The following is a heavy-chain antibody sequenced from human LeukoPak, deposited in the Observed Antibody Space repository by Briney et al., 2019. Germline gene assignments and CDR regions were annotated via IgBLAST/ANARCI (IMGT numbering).Heavy chain of an antibody. V-gene: IGHV3-23*01. J-gene: IGHJ4*02. CDR2: ISGSGGST. CDR3: AKEPTASTRPLDY. D-gene: IGHD5-18*01. CDR1: GFTFSSYA. Sequence: GGSLRLSCAASGFTFSSYAMSWVRQAPGKGLEWVSAISGSGGSTYYADSVKGRFTIPRDNSKNTLYLQMNSLRAGDTAVYYCAKEPTASTRPLDYWGQGTLVTVSS.